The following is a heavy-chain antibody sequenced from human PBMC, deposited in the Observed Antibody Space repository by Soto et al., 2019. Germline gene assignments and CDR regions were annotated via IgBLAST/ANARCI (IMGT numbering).Heavy chain of an antibody. CDR2: INPSGGST. CDR3: ARTLSGGSYTDSRLDF. J-gene: IGHJ4*02. V-gene: IGHV1-46*01. CDR1: GYSVTRHF. Sequence: ASVNVSCKASGYSVTRHFLHWVRQAPGQGLEWMGLINPSGGSTTYSQKFRGRVTMTRDTSTSTVYMELSSLRSDDTAVYFCARTLSGGSYTDSRLDFWGQGTLVTVSS. D-gene: IGHD2-15*01.